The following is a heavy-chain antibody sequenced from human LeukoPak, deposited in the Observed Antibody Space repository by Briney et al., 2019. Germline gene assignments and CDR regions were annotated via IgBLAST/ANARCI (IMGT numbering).Heavy chain of an antibody. Sequence: QPGGSLRLSCAASGFTFSSYEMNWVRQAPGKGLEWVSYISSSGSTIYYADSVKGRSTISRDTAKNSLYLQMNSLRAEDTAVYYCARGYCSSTSCPGFDYWGQGTLVTVSS. CDR2: ISSSGSTI. J-gene: IGHJ4*02. CDR1: GFTFSSYE. D-gene: IGHD2-2*01. CDR3: ARGYCSSTSCPGFDY. V-gene: IGHV3-48*03.